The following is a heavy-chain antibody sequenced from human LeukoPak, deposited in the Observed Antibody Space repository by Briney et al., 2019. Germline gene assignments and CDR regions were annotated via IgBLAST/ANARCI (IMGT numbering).Heavy chain of an antibody. D-gene: IGHD5-18*01. Sequence: SETLSLTCSVSGGSIGSYYWSWIRQSPGKGLEWIGYIYYSGSTNYNPSLKSRAIISVDRSKNQVSLRLSSVTAADTAVYYCARDKEHSYGRYFDHWGQGALVTVSS. CDR1: GGSIGSYY. J-gene: IGHJ4*02. CDR2: IYYSGST. CDR3: ARDKEHSYGRYFDH. V-gene: IGHV4-59*01.